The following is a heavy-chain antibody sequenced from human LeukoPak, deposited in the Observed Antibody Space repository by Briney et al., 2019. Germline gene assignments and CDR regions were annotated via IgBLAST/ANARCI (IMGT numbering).Heavy chain of an antibody. Sequence: DPGGSLRLSCAASGFTVSSNYMSWVRQAPGKGLEWVSVIYSGGSTYYADSVKGRFTISRDNSKNTLYLQMNSLRAEDTAVYYCAREDTAMVPTPGDYYYGMDVWGQGTTITVSS. CDR3: AREDTAMVPTPGDYYYGMDV. CDR1: GFTVSSNY. CDR2: IYSGGST. D-gene: IGHD5-18*01. V-gene: IGHV3-53*01. J-gene: IGHJ6*02.